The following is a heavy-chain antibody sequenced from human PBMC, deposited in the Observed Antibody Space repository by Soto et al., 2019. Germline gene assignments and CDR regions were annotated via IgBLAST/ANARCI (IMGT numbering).Heavy chain of an antibody. CDR2: MNPNSGNT. V-gene: IGHV1-8*01. J-gene: IGHJ4*02. D-gene: IGHD4-17*01. CDR1: GYTFTSYD. CDR3: ARGGYDYGDSGFDY. Sequence: ASVKVSCKASGYTFTSYDINWVRQATGQGLEWMGWMNPNSGNTGYAQKFQGRVTMTRNTSISTAYMELSSLRSEDTAVYYCARGGYDYGDSGFDYWGQGTLVTVSS.